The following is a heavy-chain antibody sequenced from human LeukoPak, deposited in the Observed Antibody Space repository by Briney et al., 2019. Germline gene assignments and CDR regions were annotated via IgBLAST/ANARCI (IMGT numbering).Heavy chain of an antibody. D-gene: IGHD2-15*01. J-gene: IGHJ4*02. CDR1: GGSISSSSYY. Sequence: SETLSLTCTVSGGSISSSSYYWSWIRQHPGKGLEWIGYIYYSGSTYYNPSLKSRVTISVDTSKNQFSLKLSSVTAADTAVYYCASCSGGSCYPLYWGQGTLVTVSS. CDR2: IYYSGST. V-gene: IGHV4-31*03. CDR3: ASCSGGSCYPLY.